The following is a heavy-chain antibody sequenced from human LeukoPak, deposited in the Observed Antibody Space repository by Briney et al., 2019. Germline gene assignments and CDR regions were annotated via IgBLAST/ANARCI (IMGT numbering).Heavy chain of an antibody. D-gene: IGHD2-2*01. CDR2: IYYSGST. CDR1: GCSISNYY. V-gene: IGHV4-59*01. CDR3: ARGPAPWYFDL. Sequence: KPSETLSLTCTVSGCSISNYYWSWIRRPPGKGLEWIGYIYYSGSTSYNPSLKSRVTISVDTSKNQFSLKLNSVTAADTAVYYCARGPAPWYFDLWGRGTLVTVSS. J-gene: IGHJ2*01.